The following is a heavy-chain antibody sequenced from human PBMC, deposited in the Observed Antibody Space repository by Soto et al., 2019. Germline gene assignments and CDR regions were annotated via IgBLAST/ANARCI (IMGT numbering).Heavy chain of an antibody. J-gene: IGHJ6*03. CDR1: GFTFSNAW. CDR3: TTVTAAAGTLYYYYYYYMDV. CDR2: IKSKTDGGTT. V-gene: IGHV3-15*01. D-gene: IGHD6-13*01. Sequence: EVQLVESGGGLVKPGGSLRLSCAASGFTFSNAWMSWVRQAPGKGLEWVGRIKSKTDGGTTDYAAPVKGRFTISRDDSKNTLYLQMNSLKTEDTAVYYCTTVTAAAGTLYYYYYYYMDVWGKGTTVTVSS.